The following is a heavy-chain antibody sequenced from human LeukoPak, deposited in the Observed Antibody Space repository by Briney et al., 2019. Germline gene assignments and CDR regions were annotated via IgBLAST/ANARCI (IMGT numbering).Heavy chain of an antibody. CDR1: GYTFTRYD. V-gene: IGHV1-8*01. D-gene: IGHD3-22*01. Sequence: ASVNVSCKASGYTFTRYDINWVRQASGQGLEGMGWMNPNSGNTGYAQKFRGRVTMTRTTSISTAYTELSSLRSEDTAVYYCARGTYDSSGYYWSAYYYYGMDVWGQGTAVTVSS. J-gene: IGHJ6*02. CDR2: MNPNSGNT. CDR3: ARGTYDSSGYYWSAYYYYGMDV.